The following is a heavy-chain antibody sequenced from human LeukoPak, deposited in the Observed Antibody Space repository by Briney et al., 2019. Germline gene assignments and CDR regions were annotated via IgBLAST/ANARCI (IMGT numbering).Heavy chain of an antibody. CDR2: INHSGST. D-gene: IGHD4-17*01. V-gene: IGHV4-34*01. CDR3: APRKPTVTYLDY. J-gene: IGHJ4*02. CDR1: GGSFSGYY. Sequence: PSETLSLTCAVYGGSFSGYYWSWIRQPPGKGLEWIGEINHSGSTNYNPSLKSRVTISVDTSKNQFSLKVSSVTAADTAVYYCAPRKPTVTYLDYWGQGALVTVSS.